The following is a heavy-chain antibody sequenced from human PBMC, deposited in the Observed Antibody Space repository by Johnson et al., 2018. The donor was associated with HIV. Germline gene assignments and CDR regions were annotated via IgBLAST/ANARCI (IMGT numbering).Heavy chain of an antibody. CDR3: ARQTLRAFDV. J-gene: IGHJ3*01. CDR2: ISGSGGST. V-gene: IGHV3-23*04. CDR1: GFTFSSYA. Sequence: VQLVESGGGVVQPGGSLRLSCAASGFTFSSYAMSWVRQAPGKGLEWFSAISGSGGSTYYADSVKGRFTISRDNSNNTLYLQMTSLRAEDTAVYYCARQTLRAFDVWGQGTRVTVSS.